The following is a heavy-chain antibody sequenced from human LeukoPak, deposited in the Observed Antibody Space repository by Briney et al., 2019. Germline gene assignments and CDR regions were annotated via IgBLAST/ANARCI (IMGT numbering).Heavy chain of an antibody. Sequence: PGGSLRLSCAASGFTFSSYAMSWVRQAPGKGLEWVSAISGSGGSTYYADSVKGRFTISRDNSKNTLYLQMNSLRAEDTAVYYCARLYYGSGSYGYYFDYWGQGTLVTVSS. CDR2: ISGSGGST. J-gene: IGHJ4*02. CDR1: GFTFSSYA. CDR3: ARLYYGSGSYGYYFDY. V-gene: IGHV3-23*01. D-gene: IGHD3-10*01.